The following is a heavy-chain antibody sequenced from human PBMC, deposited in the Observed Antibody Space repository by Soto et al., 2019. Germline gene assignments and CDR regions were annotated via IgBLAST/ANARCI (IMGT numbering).Heavy chain of an antibody. CDR3: AKDQSKLRYFDWLSGNDY. D-gene: IGHD3-9*01. CDR1: GFTFSSYG. Sequence: QVQLVESGGGVVQPGRSLRLSCAASGFTFSSYGMHWVRQAPGKGLEWVAGLSYDGSNKYYADSVKGRFTISRDNSKNTLYLQMNSLRAEDTAVYYCAKDQSKLRYFDWLSGNDYWGQGTLVTVSS. J-gene: IGHJ4*02. V-gene: IGHV3-30*18. CDR2: LSYDGSNK.